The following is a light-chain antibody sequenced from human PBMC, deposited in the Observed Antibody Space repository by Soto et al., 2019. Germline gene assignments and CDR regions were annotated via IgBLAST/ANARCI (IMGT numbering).Light chain of an antibody. CDR3: QQRSNWPRT. Sequence: EIVLTQSPATLSLSPGERATLSCRASQSVSSYLAWYQQKPGQAPRLLIYDASNRATGIPARFSGSGSGTAFTLTISSLDPEDFAVYHCQQRSNWPRTFGQGTKVDIK. V-gene: IGKV3-11*01. CDR1: QSVSSY. J-gene: IGKJ1*01. CDR2: DAS.